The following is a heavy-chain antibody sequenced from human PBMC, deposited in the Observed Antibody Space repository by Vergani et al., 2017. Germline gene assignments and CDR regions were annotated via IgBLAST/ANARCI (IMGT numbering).Heavy chain of an antibody. D-gene: IGHD6-13*01. J-gene: IGHJ4*02. Sequence: QVQLVQSGAEVQKPGSSVTVSCKASGGTFSSYAISWVRQAPGQGLEWMGGIIPIFGTANYAQKFQGRVTITADDSTSTAYRELSSLRSEDTAVYYCARARDRQLDTLIDYWGQGTLVTVSS. CDR2: IIPIFGTA. CDR3: ARARDRQLDTLIDY. V-gene: IGHV1-69*01. CDR1: GGTFSSYA.